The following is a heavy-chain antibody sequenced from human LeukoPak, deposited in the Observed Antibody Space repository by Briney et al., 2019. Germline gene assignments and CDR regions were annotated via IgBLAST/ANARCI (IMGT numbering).Heavy chain of an antibody. Sequence: GGFLRLSCAASGFTFSSYAMSWVRQAPGKGPEWVSAISGSGGSRYYADSVKGRFTISRDNSKNSLYLQMNSLRAEHTAVYYCARRYYYDSSGTFDYSGQATLVTVSS. CDR2: ISGSGGSR. CDR3: ARRYYYDSSGTFDY. D-gene: IGHD3-22*01. J-gene: IGHJ4*02. CDR1: GFTFSSYA. V-gene: IGHV3-23*01.